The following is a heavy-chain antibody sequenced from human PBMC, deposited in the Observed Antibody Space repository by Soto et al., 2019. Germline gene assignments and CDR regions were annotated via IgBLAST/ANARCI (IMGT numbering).Heavy chain of an antibody. Sequence: ETLSLTCTVSGDSIKNYFWSWVRQPPGKGLEWIGHFYHSGTTNYSPALKSRVTISIDQSKNQFSLRLNSVTAADTAVYFCARDPGYCTNGVCPIFDFWGQG. CDR1: GDSIKNYF. CDR2: FYHSGTT. D-gene: IGHD2-8*01. V-gene: IGHV4-59*01. CDR3: ARDPGYCTNGVCPIFDF. J-gene: IGHJ4*02.